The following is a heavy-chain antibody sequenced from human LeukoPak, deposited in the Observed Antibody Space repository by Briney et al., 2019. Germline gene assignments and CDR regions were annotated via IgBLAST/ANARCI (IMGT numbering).Heavy chain of an antibody. CDR2: IYYSGST. CDR3: ARSRDGYNEDDY. J-gene: IGHJ4*02. V-gene: IGHV4-59*01. CDR1: GGSISSYY. Sequence: SETLSLTCTVSGGSISSYYWSWIRQPPGKGLEWIGYIYYSGSTIYNPSLNSRVTISIDTSKNQFSLKLSSVTAADTAVYYCARSRDGYNEDDYWGQGTLVTVSS. D-gene: IGHD5-24*01.